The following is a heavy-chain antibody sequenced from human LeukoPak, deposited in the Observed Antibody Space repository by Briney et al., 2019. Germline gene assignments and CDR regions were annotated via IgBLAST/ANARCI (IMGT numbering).Heavy chain of an antibody. CDR1: RYTLTDYY. V-gene: IGHV1-2*02. Sequence: ASVKLSRTPSRYTLTDYYMHWLRQAPGQGLEWMGWINPNSGGTNYAQKFQGRVTKTWDTSISTAYMELSRLRSDDTAVYYCARESVNADDLVGDFRGQGTPVTVSS. CDR3: ARESVNADDLVGDF. J-gene: IGHJ4*02. CDR2: INPNSGGT. D-gene: IGHD3/OR15-3a*01.